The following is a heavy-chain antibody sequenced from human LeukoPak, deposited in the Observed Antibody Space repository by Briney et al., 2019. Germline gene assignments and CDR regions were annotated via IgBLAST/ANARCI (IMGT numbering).Heavy chain of an antibody. V-gene: IGHV3-7*01. D-gene: IGHD3-3*01. CDR1: GFTFSNYW. J-gene: IGHJ4*02. CDR3: ARDPTIFGVVIVPDY. CDR2: IKQDGSEK. Sequence: SGGSLRLSCAASGFTFSNYWMSWVRQAPGKGLEWVANIKQDGSEKYYVDSVEGRFTISRDNAKNSLYLQMNSLRAEDTAVYYCARDPTIFGVVIVPDYWGQGTLVTVSS.